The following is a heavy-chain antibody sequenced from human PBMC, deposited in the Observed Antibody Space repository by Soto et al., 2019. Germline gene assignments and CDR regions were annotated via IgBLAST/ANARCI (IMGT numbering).Heavy chain of an antibody. Sequence: SSETLSLTCSFSGDSVSNGDYSWSWIRQPPGKGLEWIGYIYYIGGPYYNPSLQSRVTISMDTSKNQVSLNLTSVTAADTAVYFCARDPYQDYGDPYYYYALDAWGPGLTVTGSS. CDR2: IYYIGGP. CDR3: ARDPYQDYGDPYYYYALDA. V-gene: IGHV4-30-4*01. D-gene: IGHD4-17*01. CDR1: GDSVSNGDYS. J-gene: IGHJ6*02.